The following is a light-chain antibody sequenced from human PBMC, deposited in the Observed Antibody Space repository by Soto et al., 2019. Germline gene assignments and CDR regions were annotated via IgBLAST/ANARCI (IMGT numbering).Light chain of an antibody. CDR2: RSD. V-gene: IGLV1-47*01. CDR1: SSNIGNHY. J-gene: IGLJ3*02. Sequence: QSVLTQPPSASGTPGQRVPISCSGSSSNIGNHYVYWYQQLPGTAHKPLIYRSDQRPSGVPDRFSGSKSGTSASLAISGLLSEDEADYYWAAWDDSLSGVVFGGGTMLTVL. CDR3: AAWDDSLSGVV.